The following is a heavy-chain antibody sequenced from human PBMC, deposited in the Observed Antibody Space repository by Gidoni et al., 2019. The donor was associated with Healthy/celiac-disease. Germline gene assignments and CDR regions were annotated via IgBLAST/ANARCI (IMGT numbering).Heavy chain of an antibody. Sequence: CAASGFTFSSYWMSWVRQAPGKGMEWVANITQDGSEKYYVDSVKGRFTITRDNAKNSLYLQMNSLRDEDTAVYYCARDVLGELWDWFDPWGQGTLVTVSS. CDR2: ITQDGSEK. J-gene: IGHJ5*02. CDR3: ARDVLGELWDWFDP. D-gene: IGHD3-16*01. CDR1: GFTFSSYW. V-gene: IGHV3-7*04.